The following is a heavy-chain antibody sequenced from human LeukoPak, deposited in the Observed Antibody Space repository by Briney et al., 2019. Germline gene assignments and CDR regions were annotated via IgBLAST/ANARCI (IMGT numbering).Heavy chain of an antibody. CDR3: ARVMYYDFWSGPSGYAFDI. CDR2: ISSSSSTI. CDR1: GFTFSSYS. J-gene: IGHJ3*02. Sequence: PGGSLRLSCAASGFTFSSYSMNWVRQAPGKGLEWVSYISSSSSTIYYADSVKGRFTISRDNAENSLYLQMNSLRAEDTAVYYCARVMYYDFWSGPSGYAFDIWGQGTMVTVSS. D-gene: IGHD3-3*01. V-gene: IGHV3-48*04.